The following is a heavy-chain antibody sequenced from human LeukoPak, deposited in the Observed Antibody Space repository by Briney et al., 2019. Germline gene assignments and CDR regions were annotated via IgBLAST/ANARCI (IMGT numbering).Heavy chain of an antibody. D-gene: IGHD4-17*01. CDR2: ISSSSSYI. Sequence: NPGGSLRLSCAASGFTFSSYSMNWVRQAPGKGLEWVSSISSSSSYIYYADSVKGRFTISRDNAKNSLYLQMNSLRAEDTAVYYCARDAYGDYEGGMDYWGQGTLVTVSS. V-gene: IGHV3-21*01. J-gene: IGHJ4*02. CDR3: ARDAYGDYEGGMDY. CDR1: GFTFSSYS.